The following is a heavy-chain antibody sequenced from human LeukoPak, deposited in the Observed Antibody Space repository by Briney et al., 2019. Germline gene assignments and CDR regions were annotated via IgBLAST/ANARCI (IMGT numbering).Heavy chain of an antibody. Sequence: GGSLRLSCAASGFIVSSNYMSWVRRAPGKGLECVSVIYSGGSTYYADSVKGRFTISGDNSKSTLYLQMNSLRAEDTAVYYCAKDLHGSYPTIDYWGQGTLVTVSS. CDR1: GFIVSSNY. D-gene: IGHD1-26*01. CDR2: IYSGGST. J-gene: IGHJ4*02. CDR3: AKDLHGSYPTIDY. V-gene: IGHV3-53*01.